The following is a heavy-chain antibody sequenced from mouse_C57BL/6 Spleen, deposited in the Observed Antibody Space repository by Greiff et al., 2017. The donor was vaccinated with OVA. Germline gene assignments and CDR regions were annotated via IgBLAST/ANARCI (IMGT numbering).Heavy chain of an antibody. D-gene: IGHD1-1*01. J-gene: IGHJ1*03. CDR1: EYEFPSHD. Sequence: EVKLMESGGGLVQPGESLKLSCESNEYEFPSHDMSWVRKTPEKRLELVAAINSDGGSTYYPDTMERRFIIYRDNTKKTLYLQMSSLRSEDTALYYCARGGSSLYWYFDVWGTGTTVTVSS. CDR2: INSDGGST. V-gene: IGHV5-2*01. CDR3: ARGGSSLYWYFDV.